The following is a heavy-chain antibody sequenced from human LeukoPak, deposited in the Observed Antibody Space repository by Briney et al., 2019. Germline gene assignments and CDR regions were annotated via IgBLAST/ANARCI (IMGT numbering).Heavy chain of an antibody. Sequence: SETLSLTCAVYGGPFTGYYWSWIRQPPGKGLEWSGEINHGGSTGYNPSLKRRVTMSLDTSQNQFSLRLTSVTASDTAMYYCARGRLARNRFDPWGQGTLVTVSS. V-gene: IGHV4-34*01. CDR1: GGPFTGYY. D-gene: IGHD2-21*01. J-gene: IGHJ5*02. CDR2: INHGGST. CDR3: ARGRLARNRFDP.